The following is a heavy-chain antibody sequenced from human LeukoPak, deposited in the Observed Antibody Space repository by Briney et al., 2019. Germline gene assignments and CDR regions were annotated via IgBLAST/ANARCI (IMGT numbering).Heavy chain of an antibody. Sequence: GGSLRLSCSASGFTFSIYVIHWVRQAPGKGLEYVSAINGIGDTTYYADSAKGRFTISRDNSKNTVYLQMSSLRVEDTAVYYCVKQQAETWGQGTLVTVSS. CDR3: VKQQAET. CDR1: GFTFSIYV. J-gene: IGHJ5*02. V-gene: IGHV3-64D*06. CDR2: INGIGDTT.